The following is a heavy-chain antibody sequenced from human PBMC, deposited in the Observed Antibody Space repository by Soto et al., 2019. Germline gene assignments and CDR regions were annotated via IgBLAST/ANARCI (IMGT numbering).Heavy chain of an antibody. V-gene: IGHV3-7*05. Sequence: GSPRLSCAAYRFMFINYCITRVRQAPGKGLEWVAIIKYDGNEKYYVDPVKGRFTISRDNAKNSVYLQMNSLRAEDTAVYYCARVKYYDRNFDYWGQGTLVTVSS. CDR2: IKYDGNEK. CDR3: ARVKYYDRNFDY. CDR1: RFMFINYC. D-gene: IGHD3-16*01. J-gene: IGHJ4*02.